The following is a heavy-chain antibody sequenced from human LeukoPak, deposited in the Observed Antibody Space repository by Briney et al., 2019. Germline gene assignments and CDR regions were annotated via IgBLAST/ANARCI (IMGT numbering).Heavy chain of an antibody. CDR3: AKDAASYDYGDSHDFDY. J-gene: IGHJ4*02. V-gene: IGHV3-23*01. Sequence: QAGGSLRLSCAASGFTFSNYAMNWVRQAPGKGLEWVSLISNSGGSTYYADSVKGRFTISRDNSKNTVNLQMNSLRAEDTAVYYCAKDAASYDYGDSHDFDYWGQGTLVTVSS. CDR2: ISNSGGST. CDR1: GFTFSNYA. D-gene: IGHD4-17*01.